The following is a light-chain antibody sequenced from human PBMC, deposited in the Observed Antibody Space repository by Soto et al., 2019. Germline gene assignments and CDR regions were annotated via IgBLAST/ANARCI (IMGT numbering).Light chain of an antibody. V-gene: IGLV2-14*01. CDR2: EVS. CDR1: SSDVGGYNY. Sequence: QSALTQPASVSGSPGQSITISCTGTSSDVGGYNYVSWYQQHPGKAPKLMIYEVSNRPSGVSNRFSGSKSRNTASLTISGLPAEEEADYYCSSYTSSSIDYVFGSGTKLTVL. CDR3: SSYTSSSIDYV. J-gene: IGLJ1*01.